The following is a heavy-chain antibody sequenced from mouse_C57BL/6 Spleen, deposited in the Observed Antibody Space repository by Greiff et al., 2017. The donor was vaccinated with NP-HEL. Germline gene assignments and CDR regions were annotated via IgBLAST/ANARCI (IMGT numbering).Heavy chain of an antibody. V-gene: IGHV1-9*01. CDR3: ARGASFDY. D-gene: IGHD6-1*01. Sequence: QVQLQQPGAELMKPGASVKLSCKATGYTFTGYWIEWVKQRPGHGLEWIGEIIPGSGSTNYTEKFKGKATFTADTSSNTAYMQLSSLTTEDSAIYYCARGASFDYWGKGTTLTVSS. CDR2: IIPGSGST. J-gene: IGHJ2*01. CDR1: GYTFTGYW.